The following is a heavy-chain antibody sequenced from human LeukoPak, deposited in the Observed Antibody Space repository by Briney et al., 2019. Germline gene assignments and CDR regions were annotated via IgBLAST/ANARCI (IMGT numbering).Heavy chain of an antibody. J-gene: IGHJ4*02. CDR1: GYSISSSNW. D-gene: IGHD6-13*01. CDR3: ARTQAAAALYYFDY. CDR2: IYYSGST. V-gene: IGHV4-28*01. Sequence: SETLSLTCAVSGYSISSSNWRGWIRQPPGKGLEWIGYIYYSGSTYYNPSLKSRVTMSVDTSKNQFSLKLSSVTAVDTAVYYCARTQAAAALYYFDYWGQGTLVTVSS.